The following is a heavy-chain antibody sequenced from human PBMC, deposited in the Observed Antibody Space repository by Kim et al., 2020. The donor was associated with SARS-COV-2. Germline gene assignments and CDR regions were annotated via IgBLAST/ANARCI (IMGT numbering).Heavy chain of an antibody. CDR3: ASRGIWDGLGA. CDR1: GGSISSGSYY. V-gene: IGHV4-39*01. J-gene: IGHJ4*02. CDR2: IFYGGST. Sequence: SETLSLTCSISGGSISSGSYYWGWIRQPPGKGLEWIGSIFYGGSTNYNPSLKSRVTISVDTSKNQVSLRLRSVTAADTSLYYCASRGIWDGLGAWGQGTL. D-gene: IGHD3-16*01.